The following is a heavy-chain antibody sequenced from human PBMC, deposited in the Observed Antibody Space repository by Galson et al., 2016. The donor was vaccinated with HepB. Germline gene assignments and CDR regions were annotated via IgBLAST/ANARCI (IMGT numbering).Heavy chain of an antibody. V-gene: IGHV3-53*01. J-gene: IGHJ5*02. CDR1: GFTVSNLY. CDR3: ATQSASTKCYWCFDP. CDR2: IHNSGRT. Sequence: SLRLSCAASGFTVSNLYMTWVRQAPGKGLEWVALIHNSGRTTYADSVKGRFIISRDNSKNMMFLQMNNLRADDTAVYYCATQSASTKCYWCFDPWGQGTLVTVSS. D-gene: IGHD2-2*01.